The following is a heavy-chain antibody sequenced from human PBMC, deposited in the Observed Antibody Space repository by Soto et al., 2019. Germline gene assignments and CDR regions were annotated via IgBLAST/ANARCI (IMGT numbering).Heavy chain of an antibody. CDR1: GFTFSSYA. J-gene: IGHJ4*02. D-gene: IGHD3-10*01. CDR2: ISSDGKDK. CDR3: AKDSGRGSADYYFDY. Sequence: QVQLVESGGGVVQPGRFLRLFCAASGFTFSSYAIPWVRQAPGKGLEWVAVISSDGKDKYSADSMKGRFAISRDNSKNTLYLQMNSLRAEDTAVYYCAKDSGRGSADYYFDYWGQGTLVTVSS. V-gene: IGHV3-30*18.